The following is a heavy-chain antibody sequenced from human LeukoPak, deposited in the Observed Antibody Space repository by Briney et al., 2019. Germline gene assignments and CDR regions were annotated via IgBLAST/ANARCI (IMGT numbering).Heavy chain of an antibody. D-gene: IGHD6-19*01. V-gene: IGHV4-39*07. CDR3: ARGSGWYRGAFDY. CDR1: GGSISSSSYY. CDR2: IYYSGST. Sequence: PSETLSLTCTVSGGSISSSSYYWGWIRQPPGKGLEWIGSIYYSGSTNYNPSLKSRVTISVDTSKNQFSLKLSSVTAADTAVYYCARGSGWYRGAFDYWGQGTLVTVSS. J-gene: IGHJ4*02.